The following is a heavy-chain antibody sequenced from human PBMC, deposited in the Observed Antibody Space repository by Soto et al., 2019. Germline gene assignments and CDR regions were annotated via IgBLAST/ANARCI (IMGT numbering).Heavy chain of an antibody. Sequence: QITLKESGPTLVKPTQTLTLTCTFSGFSLSTSGVGVGWIRQPPGKALEWLARFYWDHSESYSPSLKSRLTCTMXTAKNQVVLTLTNMDPVDTATYYCIHTVPWSYFDLWGRGTLVTVSS. D-gene: IGHD2-15*01. V-gene: IGHV2-5*02. J-gene: IGHJ2*01. CDR3: IHTVPWSYFDL. CDR1: GFSLSTSGVG. CDR2: FYWDHSE.